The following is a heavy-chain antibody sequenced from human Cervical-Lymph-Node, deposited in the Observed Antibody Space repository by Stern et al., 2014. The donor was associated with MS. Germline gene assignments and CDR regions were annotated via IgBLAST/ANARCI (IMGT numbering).Heavy chain of an antibody. J-gene: IGHJ6*02. CDR2: VYYAGST. CDR1: GDFNTTSH. CDR3: TRARGITMVRGVISPPYGMDV. Sequence: QLQLQESGPGLVKPSATLSLTCTVSGDFNTTSHWSWIRQPPGQGLEWIGYVYYAGSTDFNPSLKSRVTISLDASKNQISLRLTSVTEADTAVYYCTRARGITMVRGVISPPYGMDVWGQGTTVTVSS. D-gene: IGHD3-10*01. V-gene: IGHV4-59*01.